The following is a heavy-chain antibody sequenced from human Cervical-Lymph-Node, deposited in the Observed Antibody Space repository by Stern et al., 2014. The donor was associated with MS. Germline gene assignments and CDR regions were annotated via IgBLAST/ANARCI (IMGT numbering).Heavy chain of an antibody. CDR1: GFTFDDYA. D-gene: IGHD3-10*01. Sequence: EVQLVESGGGLVQPGRSLRLSCAASGFTFDDYAMHWVRQAPGKGLEWVSGISWNSGSIGYADSVKGRFTISRDNANNSLYLQMNSLRAEDTALYYCAKAYYYGLPNGMDVWGQGTTVTVSS. CDR3: AKAYYYGLPNGMDV. V-gene: IGHV3-9*01. J-gene: IGHJ6*02. CDR2: ISWNSGSI.